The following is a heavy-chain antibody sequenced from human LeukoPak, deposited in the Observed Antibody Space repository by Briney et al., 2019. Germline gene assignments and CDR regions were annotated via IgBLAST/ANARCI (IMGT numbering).Heavy chain of an antibody. Sequence: SETLSLTCTVSGYSISSGYYWGWIRQPPGKGLEWIGSIYHSGSTYYNPSLKSRVTISVDTSKNQFSLKLSSVTAADTAVYYCARVLMVRGVIPPTNWFDPWGQGTLVTVSS. J-gene: IGHJ5*02. CDR2: IYHSGST. V-gene: IGHV4-38-2*02. CDR1: GYSISSGYY. D-gene: IGHD3-10*01. CDR3: ARVLMVRGVIPPTNWFDP.